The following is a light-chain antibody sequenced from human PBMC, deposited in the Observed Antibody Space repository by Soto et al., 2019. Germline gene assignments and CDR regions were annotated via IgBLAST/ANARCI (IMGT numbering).Light chain of an antibody. V-gene: IGLV2-14*03. J-gene: IGLJ2*01. CDR2: DVT. CDR3: SSFASSIPLV. Sequence: QSALTQPASVSGSPRQSITISCTGTSSDVGGYNYVSWYQQHPGKAPKLLICDVTNRPSGVSNRFSGSKSGNTASLTISGLQTEDEADYYCSSFASSIPLVFGGGTQLTVL. CDR1: SSDVGGYNY.